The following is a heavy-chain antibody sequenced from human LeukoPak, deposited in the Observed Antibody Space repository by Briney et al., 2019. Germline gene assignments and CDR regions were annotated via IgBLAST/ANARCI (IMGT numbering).Heavy chain of an antibody. CDR1: GFTFSSYW. D-gene: IGHD2-2*01. Sequence: GGSLRLSCAASGFTFSSYWMTWVRQAPGKGLEWVANIKQDGSEKYYVGSVKGRFTISRDNAKNSLYLQMNSLRAEDTAVYYCARAVVVPAATKYYYYGMDVWGQGTTVTVSS. V-gene: IGHV3-7*04. CDR2: IKQDGSEK. J-gene: IGHJ6*02. CDR3: ARAVVVPAATKYYYYGMDV.